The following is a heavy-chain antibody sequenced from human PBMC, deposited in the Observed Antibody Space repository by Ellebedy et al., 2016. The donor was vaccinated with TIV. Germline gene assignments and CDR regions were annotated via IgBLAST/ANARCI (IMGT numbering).Heavy chain of an antibody. V-gene: IGHV1-46*01. Sequence: ASVKVSXXASGYTFTSYYMHWVRQAPGQGLEWMGIINPSGDSTSYAQKFQGRVTVTRDTSTSSAYMELRSLSSDDTAVYYCARADFYYGMDVWGQGTTVTVSS. J-gene: IGHJ6*02. CDR3: ARADFYYGMDV. CDR1: GYTFTSYY. CDR2: INPSGDST.